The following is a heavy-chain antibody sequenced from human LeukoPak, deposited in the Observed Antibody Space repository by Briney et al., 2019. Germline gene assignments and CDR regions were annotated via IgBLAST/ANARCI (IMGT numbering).Heavy chain of an antibody. CDR3: ARGPTYYYDSSGYYPLDY. V-gene: IGHV4-39*07. D-gene: IGHD3-22*01. CDR1: GGSISSSSYY. CDR2: IYCSGST. J-gene: IGHJ4*02. Sequence: KPSETLSLTCTVSGGSISSSSYYWGWIRQPPGKGLEWIGSIYCSGSTYYNPSLKGRVTISVDTSKNQFSLKLSSVTAADTAVYYCARGPTYYYDSSGYYPLDYWGQGTLVTVSS.